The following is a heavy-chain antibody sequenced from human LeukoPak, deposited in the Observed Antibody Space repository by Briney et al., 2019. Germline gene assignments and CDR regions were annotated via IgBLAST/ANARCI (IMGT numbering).Heavy chain of an antibody. Sequence: SETLSLTCTVSGGSISSGGYYWSWIRQHPGKGLEWIGYIYYSGSTYYNPSLKSRVTISVDTSKTQFSLTLSSVTAADTAVYYCARADIVVVPAAVNWFDPWGQGTLVTVSS. CDR2: IYYSGST. CDR1: GGSISSGGYY. D-gene: IGHD2-2*01. V-gene: IGHV4-31*03. J-gene: IGHJ5*02. CDR3: ARADIVVVPAAVNWFDP.